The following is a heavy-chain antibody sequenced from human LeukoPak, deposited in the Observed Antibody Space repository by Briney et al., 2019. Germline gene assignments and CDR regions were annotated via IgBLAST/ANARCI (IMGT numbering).Heavy chain of an antibody. D-gene: IGHD2-21*02. V-gene: IGHV3-48*03. Sequence: GESLRLSCAASGFTFSSYEMNWVRQAPGKGLEWVSYISSSGSTIYYADSVKGRFTISRDNAKNSLYLQMNSLRAEDTAVYYCARDLAYCGGDCYLTAYYYGMDVWGQGTTVTVSS. CDR3: ARDLAYCGGDCYLTAYYYGMDV. J-gene: IGHJ6*02. CDR1: GFTFSSYE. CDR2: ISSSGSTI.